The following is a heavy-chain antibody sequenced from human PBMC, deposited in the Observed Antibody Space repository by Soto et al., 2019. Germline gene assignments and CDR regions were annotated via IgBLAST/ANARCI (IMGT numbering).Heavy chain of an antibody. D-gene: IGHD3-10*01. Sequence: SETLSLTCTVSGGSISSYYWSWIRQPPGKGLEWIGYIYYSGSTNYNPSLKSRVTISVDTSKNQFSLKLSSVTAADTAVYYCARGRFGELNYYYYYMDVWGKGTTVTVSS. CDR3: ARGRFGELNYYYYYMDV. CDR2: IYYSGST. V-gene: IGHV4-59*08. J-gene: IGHJ6*03. CDR1: GGSISSYY.